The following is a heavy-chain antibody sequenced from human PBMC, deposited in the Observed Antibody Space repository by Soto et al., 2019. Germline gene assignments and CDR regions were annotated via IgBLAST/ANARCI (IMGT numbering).Heavy chain of an antibody. CDR1: GASLAGYY. Sequence: SETLSLTCNVSGASLAGYYWSWIRQPPGKGLEWIGYIYHSGSTYYIPSLRSRVTISMDRTKNQFSLHLNSVTAGDTAVYFCARVRYSDNWHGLIDYWGQGTLVTVSS. CDR3: ARVRYSDNWHGLIDY. D-gene: IGHD4-4*01. CDR2: IYHSGST. V-gene: IGHV4-59*12. J-gene: IGHJ4*02.